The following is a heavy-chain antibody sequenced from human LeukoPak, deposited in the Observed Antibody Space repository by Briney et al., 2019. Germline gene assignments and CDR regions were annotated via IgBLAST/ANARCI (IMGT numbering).Heavy chain of an antibody. CDR3: ARVGSGWYRGYWYFDL. D-gene: IGHD6-19*01. Sequence: PSETLSLTCAVYGGSFSGYYWSWIRQPPGKGLEWIGEINHSGSTNYNPSLKSRVTISVDTSKNQFSLKLSSVTAADTAVYYCARVGSGWYRGYWYFDLWGRGTLVTVSS. CDR1: GGSFSGYY. J-gene: IGHJ2*01. CDR2: INHSGST. V-gene: IGHV4-34*01.